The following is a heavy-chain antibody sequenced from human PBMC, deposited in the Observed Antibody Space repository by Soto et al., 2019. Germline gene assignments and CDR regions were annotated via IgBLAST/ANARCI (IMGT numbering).Heavy chain of an antibody. CDR3: ARDDDYDFCMDV. CDR1: GGTFSIYA. J-gene: IGHJ6*03. V-gene: IGHV1-69*04. CDR2: IIPILGIA. D-gene: IGHD3-3*01. Sequence: SVKVSCKASGGTFSIYAVSWVRQAPGQGLEWMGRIIPILGIANYAQKFQGRVTITADKSTSTAYMELSSLRSEDTAVYYCARDDDYDFCMDVWGKGTTVTVSS.